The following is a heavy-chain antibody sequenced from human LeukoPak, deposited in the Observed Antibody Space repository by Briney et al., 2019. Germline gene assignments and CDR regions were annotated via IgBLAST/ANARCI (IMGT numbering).Heavy chain of an antibody. CDR1: GGSISSYY. J-gene: IGHJ4*02. D-gene: IGHD3-16*01. Sequence: PSETLSLTCTVSGGSISSYYWSWIRQPPGKGLEWIGYIYYSGSTNYNPSLKSRVTISVDTSKNQFSLKLSSVTAADTAVYYCAREGGESIARLNDCWGQGTLVTVSS. CDR3: AREGGESIARLNDC. V-gene: IGHV4-59*12. CDR2: IYYSGST.